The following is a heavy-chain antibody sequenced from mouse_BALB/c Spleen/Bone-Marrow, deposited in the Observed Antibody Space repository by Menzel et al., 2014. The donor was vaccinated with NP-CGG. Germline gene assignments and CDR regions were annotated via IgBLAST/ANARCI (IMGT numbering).Heavy chain of an antibody. CDR2: ISPYYVDG. CDR1: GYTFTDFA. CDR3: ARGGDSGLYCYAMDY. V-gene: IGHV1S137*01. J-gene: IGHJ4*01. Sequence: VQLQQSGAELVRPGVSVKISCKGSGYTFTDFAIHWVKQSHTKSLEWIGVISPYYVDGGYNQKFKGKATMTIDRSSSTAYMELARPTSEDSAIYYCARGGDSGLYCYAMDYWGQGTSVTVSS. D-gene: IGHD3-1*01.